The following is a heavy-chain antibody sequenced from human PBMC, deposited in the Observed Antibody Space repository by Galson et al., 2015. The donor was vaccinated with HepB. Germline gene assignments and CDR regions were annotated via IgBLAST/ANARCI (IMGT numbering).Heavy chain of an antibody. Sequence: SLRLSCAASGFTFSSYAMHWVRQAPGKGLEWVAVISYDGSNKYYADSVKGRFTISRDNSKNTLYLQMSSLRAEDTAVYYCARDQGCSSTSCYTHPRGMDVWGQGTTVTVSS. CDR3: ARDQGCSSTSCYTHPRGMDV. CDR1: GFTFSSYA. D-gene: IGHD2-2*02. V-gene: IGHV3-30-3*01. CDR2: ISYDGSNK. J-gene: IGHJ6*02.